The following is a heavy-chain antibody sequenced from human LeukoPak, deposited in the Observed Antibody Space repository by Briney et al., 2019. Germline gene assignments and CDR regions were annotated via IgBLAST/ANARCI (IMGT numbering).Heavy chain of an antibody. J-gene: IGHJ4*02. V-gene: IGHV6-1*01. D-gene: IGHD3-10*01. Sequence: SQTLSLTCAISGDSVSGNTAAWNWIRQSPSRGLEWLGRTYYRSKWYNDYAVSVESRINISPDTSKNQLSLQLNSMTPEDTAVYYCVRGASFYYGSGSYYQQFDRWGQGTLVTVSS. CDR1: GDSVSGNTAA. CDR2: TYYRSKWYN. CDR3: VRGASFYYGSGSYYQQFDR.